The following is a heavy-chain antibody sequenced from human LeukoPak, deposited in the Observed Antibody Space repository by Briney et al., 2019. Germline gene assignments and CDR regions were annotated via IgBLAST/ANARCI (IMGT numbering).Heavy chain of an antibody. CDR1: GGSISSSSYY. V-gene: IGHV4-39*07. D-gene: IGHD3-22*01. Sequence: PSETLSLTCTVSGGSISSSSYYWGWIRQPPGKGLEWIGSIYYSGSTYYNPSLKSRVTISVDTSKNQFSLKLSSVTAADTAVYYCARDGINLLYSSGYFFDLWGRGTLVTVSS. J-gene: IGHJ2*01. CDR3: ARDGINLLYSSGYFFDL. CDR2: IYYSGST.